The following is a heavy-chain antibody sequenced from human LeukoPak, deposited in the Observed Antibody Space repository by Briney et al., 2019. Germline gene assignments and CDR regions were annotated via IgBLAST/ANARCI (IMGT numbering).Heavy chain of an antibody. D-gene: IGHD2-2*01. CDR1: GFTFSSYA. CDR2: FSGSGGST. Sequence: GSLRLSWAASGFTFSSYAMSWVRQAPGKGLEWVSTFSGSGGSTHYADSVKGRFTISRDNSKNTLYLQMNSLRAEDTAVYSCAKSSLNRFDYWGQGTLVTVSS. V-gene: IGHV3-23*01. J-gene: IGHJ4*02. CDR3: AKSSLNRFDY.